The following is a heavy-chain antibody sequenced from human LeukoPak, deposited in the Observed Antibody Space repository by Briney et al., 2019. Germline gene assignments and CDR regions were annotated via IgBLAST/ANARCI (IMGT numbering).Heavy chain of an antibody. D-gene: IGHD3-9*01. V-gene: IGHV1-18*01. CDR3: ARDGNYDILTGYYKGPEAFDI. CDR1: GYTFTSYG. CDR2: INPNNGNT. Sequence: ASVKVSCKASGYTFTSYGISWVRQAPGQGLEWMGWINPNNGNTNYAQKIQGRVTMTTDTSTSTAYMELRSLRSDDTAVYYCARDGNYDILTGYYKGPEAFDIWGEGKMVTVSS. J-gene: IGHJ3*02.